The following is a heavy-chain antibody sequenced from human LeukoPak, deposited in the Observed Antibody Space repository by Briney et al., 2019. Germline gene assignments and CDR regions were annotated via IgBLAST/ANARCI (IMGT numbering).Heavy chain of an antibody. CDR2: INSDGSST. Sequence: TGGSLRLSCAASGFTFSSYWMHWVRQAPGKGLVWVSRINSDGSSTSYADSVKGRFTISRDNAKNTLYLQMNGLRAEDTAVYYCASDGSTGNYYYYGMDVWGQGTTVTVSS. CDR1: GFTFSSYW. D-gene: IGHD3-10*01. V-gene: IGHV3-74*01. CDR3: ASDGSTGNYYYYGMDV. J-gene: IGHJ6*02.